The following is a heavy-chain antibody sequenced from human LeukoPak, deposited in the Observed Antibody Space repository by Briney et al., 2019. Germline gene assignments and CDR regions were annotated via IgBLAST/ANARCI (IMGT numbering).Heavy chain of an antibody. D-gene: IGHD6-13*01. CDR3: ARAQIAAADYFDY. CDR1: GYTFTGYY. V-gene: IGHV1-2*02. Sequence: PSVKVSCKASGYTFTGYYMHWVRQAPGQGLEWMGWINPNSGGTNYAQKFQGRVTMTRDTSISTAYMELSRLRSDDTAVYYCARAQIAAADYFDYWGQGTLVTVSS. CDR2: INPNSGGT. J-gene: IGHJ4*02.